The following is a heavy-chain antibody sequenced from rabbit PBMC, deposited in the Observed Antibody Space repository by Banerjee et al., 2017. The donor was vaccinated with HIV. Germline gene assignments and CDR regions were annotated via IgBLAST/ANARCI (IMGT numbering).Heavy chain of an antibody. V-gene: IGHV1S45*01. D-gene: IGHD2-1*01. Sequence: QEQLEESGGGLVQPEGSLTLTCTASGFSFSNKYVMCWVRQAPGKGLEWIACINTSSGNTVYATWAKGRFTISKASWTTVTLQMTSLTAADTATYFCARGDTMIMVSFYFTLWGPGTLVTVS. CDR2: INTSSGNT. J-gene: IGHJ4*01. CDR1: GFSFSNKYV. CDR3: ARGDTMIMVSFYFTL.